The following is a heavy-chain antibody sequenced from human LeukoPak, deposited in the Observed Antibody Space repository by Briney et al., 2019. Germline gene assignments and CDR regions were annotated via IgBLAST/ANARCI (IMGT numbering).Heavy chain of an antibody. D-gene: IGHD3/OR15-3a*01. CDR1: GGSISSSSSY. CDR2: IYYSGTT. V-gene: IGHV4-39*07. J-gene: IGHJ6*03. Sequence: SETLSLTCTVSGGSISSSSSYWGWIRQPPGKGLEWIGSIYYSGTTNYNPSLKSRVTISVDTSKNQFSLKLSSVTAADTAVYYCARAGLYYYYMDVWGKGTTVTVSS. CDR3: ARAGLYYYYMDV.